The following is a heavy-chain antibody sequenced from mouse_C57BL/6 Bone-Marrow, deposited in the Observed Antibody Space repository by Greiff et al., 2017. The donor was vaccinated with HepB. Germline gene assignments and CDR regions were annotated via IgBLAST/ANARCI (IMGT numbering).Heavy chain of an antibody. J-gene: IGHJ4*01. Sequence: QVQLKESGPELVKPGASVKISCKASGYAFSSSWMNWVKQRPGKGLEWIGRIYPGDGDTNYNGKFKGKATLTADKSSSTAYMQLSSLTSEDSAVYFCARVTTVGATDDYYAMDYWGQGTSVTVSS. D-gene: IGHD1-1*01. V-gene: IGHV1-82*01. CDR1: GYAFSSSW. CDR3: ARVTTVGATDDYYAMDY. CDR2: IYPGDGDT.